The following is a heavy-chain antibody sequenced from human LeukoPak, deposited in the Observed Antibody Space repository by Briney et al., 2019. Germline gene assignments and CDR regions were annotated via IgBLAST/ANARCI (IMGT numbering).Heavy chain of an antibody. V-gene: IGHV3-23*01. D-gene: IGHD1-26*01. Sequence: GGSLRLSCAASGFTFSSYAMSWVRQAPGKGLEWVSTISGSGATTYYADSVKGRFTISRDNSKNTLYLQMNSLRAEDTAVYYCAKWPRRATAYWGQGTLVTVSS. CDR3: AKWPRRATAY. J-gene: IGHJ4*02. CDR2: ISGSGATT. CDR1: GFTFSSYA.